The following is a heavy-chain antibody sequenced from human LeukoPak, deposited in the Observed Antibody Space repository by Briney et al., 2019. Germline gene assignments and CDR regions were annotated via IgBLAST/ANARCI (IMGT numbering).Heavy chain of an antibody. D-gene: IGHD4-11*01. CDR1: GFTFSSYW. Sequence: PGGSLRLSCAASGFTFSSYWMSWVRQAPGKGLEWVANIKQDGSEKYYVDSVKGRFTISRDNARNSLYLQMNGLRAEDTAVYYCASPATVTTRYMDVWGKGTTVTVSS. CDR2: IKQDGSEK. CDR3: ASPATVTTRYMDV. J-gene: IGHJ6*03. V-gene: IGHV3-7*01.